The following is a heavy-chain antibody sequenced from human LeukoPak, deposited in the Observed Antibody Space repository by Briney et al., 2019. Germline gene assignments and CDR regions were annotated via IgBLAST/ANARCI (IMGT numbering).Heavy chain of an antibody. Sequence: ASVKVSCKASGYTFTGYYMHWVRQAPGQGLEWMGRINPNSGGTNYAQKFQGRVTMTRDTSISTAYMELSRLRSDDTAVYYCATDRGYTYGLWFFDYWGQGTRVTVSS. CDR3: ATDRGYTYGLWFFDY. V-gene: IGHV1-2*06. J-gene: IGHJ4*02. CDR2: INPNSGGT. CDR1: GYTFTGYY. D-gene: IGHD5-18*01.